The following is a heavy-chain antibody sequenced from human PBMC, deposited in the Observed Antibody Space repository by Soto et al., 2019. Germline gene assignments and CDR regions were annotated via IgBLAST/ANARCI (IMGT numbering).Heavy chain of an antibody. D-gene: IGHD2-21*02. J-gene: IGHJ2*01. Sequence: QVQLQESGPGLVKPSQTLSLTCTVSGGSISSGGYYWSWIRQHPGKGLEWIGYIYYSGSTYYNPSLTSRVTISVDTSKNQFSLKLSSVTAADTAVYYCARVKVVVTAILDWYFDLWGRGTLVTVSS. V-gene: IGHV4-31*03. CDR2: IYYSGST. CDR1: GGSISSGGYY. CDR3: ARVKVVVTAILDWYFDL.